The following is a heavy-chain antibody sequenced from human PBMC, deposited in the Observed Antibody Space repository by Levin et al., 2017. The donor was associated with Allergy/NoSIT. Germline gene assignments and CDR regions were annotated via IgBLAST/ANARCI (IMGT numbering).Heavy chain of an antibody. CDR1: GFTFSSYS. CDR3: ARDKYGDPGYFDY. CDR2: ISSSSSYI. J-gene: IGHJ4*02. D-gene: IGHD4-17*01. V-gene: IGHV3-21*01. Sequence: GGSLRLSCAASGFTFSSYSMNWVRQAPGKGLEWVSSISSSSSYIYYADSVKGRFTISRDNAKNSLYLQMNSLRAEDTAVYYCARDKYGDPGYFDYWGQGTLVTVSS.